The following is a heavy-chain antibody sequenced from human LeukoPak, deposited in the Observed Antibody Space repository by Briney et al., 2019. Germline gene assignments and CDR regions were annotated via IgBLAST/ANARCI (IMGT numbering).Heavy chain of an antibody. J-gene: IGHJ3*02. D-gene: IGHD3-10*01. CDR2: IIPIFGTA. CDR1: GGTFSSYA. V-gene: IGHV1-69*05. Sequence: SVKVSCKASGGTFSSYAIICVPRAPGLGREWMGGIIPIFGTANYAQKFQGRVTITTDESTSTAYMELSSLRSEDTAVYYCAPIGEADAFDIWGQGTMVTVSS. CDR3: APIGEADAFDI.